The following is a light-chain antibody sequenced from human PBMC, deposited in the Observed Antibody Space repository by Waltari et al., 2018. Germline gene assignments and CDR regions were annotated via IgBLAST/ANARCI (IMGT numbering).Light chain of an antibody. Sequence: QSALTQPASVSGPPGQSITIFCTGTSSDVGSYNLVSWYQQYPGKAPKLMIYEGSKRPSGVSNRFSGSKSGNTASLTISGLQADDEADYYCCSYAGSTSWVFGGGTKVTVL. J-gene: IGLJ3*02. CDR2: EGS. CDR3: CSYAGSTSWV. CDR1: SSDVGSYNL. V-gene: IGLV2-23*01.